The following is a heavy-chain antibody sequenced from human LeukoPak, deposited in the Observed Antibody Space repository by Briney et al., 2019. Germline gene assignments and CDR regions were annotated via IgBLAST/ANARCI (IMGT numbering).Heavy chain of an antibody. CDR2: IKQDGSEK. V-gene: IGHV3-7*01. D-gene: IGHD3-22*01. Sequence: GGSLRLSCVASGFTFSNYWLTWVRQAPGKGLECVANIKQDGSEKSYVDSVKGRFTISRDNAKNSVYLQMNSLRVEDTAVYYCAKGLVVVTVTPFDYWGQGTLVTVSS. CDR1: GFTFSNYW. CDR3: AKGLVVVTVTPFDY. J-gene: IGHJ4*02.